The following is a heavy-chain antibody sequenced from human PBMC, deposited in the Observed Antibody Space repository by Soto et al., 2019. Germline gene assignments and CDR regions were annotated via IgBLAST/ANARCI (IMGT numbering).Heavy chain of an antibody. CDR3: ARGQRFSDWFDS. D-gene: IGHD3-3*01. V-gene: IGHV4-4*07. Sequence: PSETLSHTCTVSGGSISGYYWTWIRQPAGKGLEWIGRIYSSGTTKYNPSLKSRVTMSLDTSKNQFSLRLSSVTATDTAVYYCARGQRFSDWFDSWGPGTWVTVSS. CDR2: IYSSGTT. CDR1: GGSISGYY. J-gene: IGHJ5*01.